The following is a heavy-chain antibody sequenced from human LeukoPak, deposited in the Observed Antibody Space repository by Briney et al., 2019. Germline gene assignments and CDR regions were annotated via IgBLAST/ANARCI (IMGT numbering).Heavy chain of an antibody. J-gene: IGHJ4*02. Sequence: HGGSLKISCQRSGYTFTSYWIGGARQLPGKGLEWMGIIYPGDSDTRYSPSFQGQVTISADKSISTAYLQWGSLKASDTAMYYCARRIAAAAYYFDYGGQGTLVTV. CDR2: IYPGDSDT. CDR3: ARRIAAAAYYFDY. CDR1: GYTFTSYW. V-gene: IGHV5-51*01. D-gene: IGHD6-13*01.